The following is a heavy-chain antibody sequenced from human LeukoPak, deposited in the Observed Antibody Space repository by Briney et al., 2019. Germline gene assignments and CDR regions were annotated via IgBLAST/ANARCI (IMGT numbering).Heavy chain of an antibody. CDR2: ISAYNGNT. D-gene: IGHD6-13*01. V-gene: IGHV1-18*01. J-gene: IGHJ4*02. CDR3: ARDLIPAAAGAGGY. Sequence: GASVKVSCKAPGYTFTSYGISWVRQAPGQGLEWMGWISAYNGNTNYAQKLQGRVTMTTDTSTSTAYMELRSLRSDDTAVYYCARDLIPAAAGAGGYWGQGTLVTVSS. CDR1: GYTFTSYG.